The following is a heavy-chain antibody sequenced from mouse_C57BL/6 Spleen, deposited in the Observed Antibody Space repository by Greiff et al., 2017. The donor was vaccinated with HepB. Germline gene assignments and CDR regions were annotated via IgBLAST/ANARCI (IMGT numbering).Heavy chain of an antibody. V-gene: IGHV1-52*01. Sequence: HLHHPFSYLFRPCSSVKLSCKASGYTFTSYWMHWVKQRPIQGLEWIGNIDPSDSETHYNQKFKDKATLTVDKSSSTAYMQLSSLTSEDSAVYYCYTYAMDYWGQGTSVTVSS. CDR2: IDPSDSET. CDR3: YTYAMDY. CDR1: GYTFTSYW. J-gene: IGHJ4*01.